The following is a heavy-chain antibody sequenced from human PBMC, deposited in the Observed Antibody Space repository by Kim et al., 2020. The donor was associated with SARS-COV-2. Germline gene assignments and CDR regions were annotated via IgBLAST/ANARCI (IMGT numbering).Heavy chain of an antibody. D-gene: IGHD2-15*01. CDR1: GFTFSSYS. CDR3: ARDSVVVVVAATYYYYYYGMDV. CDR2: ISSSSSTI. V-gene: IGHV3-48*02. Sequence: GGSLRLSCAASGFTFSSYSMNWVRQAPGKGLEWVSYISSSSSTIYYADSVKGRFSISRDNAKNSLYLQMNSLRDEDTAVYYCARDSVVVVVAATYYYYYYGMDVWGQGTTVTVSS. J-gene: IGHJ6*02.